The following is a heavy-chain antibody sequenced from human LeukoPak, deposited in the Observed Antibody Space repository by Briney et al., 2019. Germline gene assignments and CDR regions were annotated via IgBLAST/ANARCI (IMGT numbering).Heavy chain of an antibody. Sequence: ASVKVSCKASGYTFTSYYMHWVRQAPGQGLEWMGIINPSGGSTSYAQKFQGRVTMTRDTSTSTVYMELSSLRSEDTAVYYCAAIFGVVNQLDYWGQGTLVTVSS. CDR3: AAIFGVVNQLDY. CDR2: INPSGGST. V-gene: IGHV1-46*01. D-gene: IGHD3-3*01. J-gene: IGHJ4*02. CDR1: GYTFTSYY.